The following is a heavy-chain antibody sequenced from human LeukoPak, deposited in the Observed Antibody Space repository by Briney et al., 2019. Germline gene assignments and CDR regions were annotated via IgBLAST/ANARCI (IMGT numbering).Heavy chain of an antibody. CDR2: IYYSGST. D-gene: IGHD5-18*01. CDR3: ARVFGYSYGYSYYYMDV. CDR1: GGSISSSSYY. Sequence: TSETLSLTCTVSGGSISSSSYYWGWIRQPPGKGLEWIGSIYYSGSTYYNPSLKSRVTISVDTSKNQFSLKLSSVPAADTAVYYCARVFGYSYGYSYYYMDVWGKGTTVTVSS. J-gene: IGHJ6*03. V-gene: IGHV4-39*07.